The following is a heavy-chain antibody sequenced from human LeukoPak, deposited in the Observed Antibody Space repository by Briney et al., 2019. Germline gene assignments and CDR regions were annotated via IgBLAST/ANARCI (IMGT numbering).Heavy chain of an antibody. CDR1: GYTFTSYD. CDR3: ARASSGYLAYYYYGMDV. CDR2: MNPNGGNT. J-gene: IGHJ6*02. Sequence: APVKVSCKASGYTFTSYDINWVRQATGQGLEWMGWMNPNGGNTGYAQKFQGRVTMTRNTSISTAYMELSSLRSEDTAVYYCARASSGYLAYYYYGMDVWGQGTTVTVSS. V-gene: IGHV1-8*01. D-gene: IGHD5-12*01.